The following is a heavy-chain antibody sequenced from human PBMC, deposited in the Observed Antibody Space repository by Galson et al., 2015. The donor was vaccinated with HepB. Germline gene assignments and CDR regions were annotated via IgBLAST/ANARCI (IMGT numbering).Heavy chain of an antibody. CDR1: GFTFSSYA. CDR3: MGRVRGYSYGYVPLDHWGFDP. CDR2: ISGSGGST. V-gene: IGHV3-23*01. D-gene: IGHD5-18*01. Sequence: SLRLSCAASGFTFSSYAMSWVRQAPGKGLEWVSAISGSGGSTYYADSVKGRFTISRDNSKNTLYLQMNSLRAEDTAVYYCMGRVRGYSYGYVPLDHWGFDPWGQGTLVTVSS. J-gene: IGHJ5*02.